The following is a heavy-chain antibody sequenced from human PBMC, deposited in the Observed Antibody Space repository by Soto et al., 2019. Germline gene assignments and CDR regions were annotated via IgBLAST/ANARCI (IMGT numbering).Heavy chain of an antibody. CDR1: AYTFTGHY. V-gene: IGHV1-2*04. J-gene: IGHJ4*02. D-gene: IGHD6-6*01. Sequence: ASVNISCNASAYTFTGHYMHWLRQAPGQGLEWMGWINPNSGGTNYAQKFQGWVTMTRDTSISTAYMELSRLRSDDTAVYYCARDGNSSSPLDYWGQGTLVTVS. CDR2: INPNSGGT. CDR3: ARDGNSSSPLDY.